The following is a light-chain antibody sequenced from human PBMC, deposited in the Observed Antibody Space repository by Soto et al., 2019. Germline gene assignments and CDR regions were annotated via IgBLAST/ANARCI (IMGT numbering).Light chain of an antibody. CDR2: DAS. Sequence: DIQMTQSPSSLFASVGDRVTITCQATQDINIYLNWYQQKPGKAPNLLIYDASNLEIGVPSRFSGSGSGTHFPFTISSLQTEDIGTYYCQQYDILPITFGRGTRLEIK. CDR1: QDINIY. V-gene: IGKV1-33*01. CDR3: QQYDILPIT. J-gene: IGKJ5*01.